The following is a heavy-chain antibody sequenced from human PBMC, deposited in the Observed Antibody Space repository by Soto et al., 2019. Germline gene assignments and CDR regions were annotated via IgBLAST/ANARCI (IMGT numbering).Heavy chain of an antibody. J-gene: IGHJ4*02. Sequence: SGPTLVNPTQTLTLTCNFSGFSLSTGGVGVAWVRQPPGKALEWLTLIYWKCETRTSPSLENLLTVTKDAAKTQLALTITNLDPVDTAIDFCAPIPTFADYNLEYGGQGIRVTASS. V-gene: IGHV2-5*01. CDR1: GFSLSTGGVG. CDR2: IYWKCET. CDR3: APIPTFADYNLEY. D-gene: IGHD1-20*01.